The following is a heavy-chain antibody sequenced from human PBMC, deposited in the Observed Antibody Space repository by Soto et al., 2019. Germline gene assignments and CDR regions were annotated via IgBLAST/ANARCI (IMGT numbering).Heavy chain of an antibody. J-gene: IGHJ3*02. D-gene: IGHD6-13*01. CDR3: AREGYISTGYAWGAFGI. V-gene: IGHV4-59*01. Sequence: QVQLQESGPGLVKPSETLSLTCTVSGGSISSYYWSWIQQPPGKGLEWIGYIYYSGSTNYNPSPSSLAAISADTSKNHFFPKLSSVTAADTAVYYWAREGYISTGYAWGAFGIWGQGTMVSVSS. CDR1: GGSISSYY. CDR2: IYYSGST.